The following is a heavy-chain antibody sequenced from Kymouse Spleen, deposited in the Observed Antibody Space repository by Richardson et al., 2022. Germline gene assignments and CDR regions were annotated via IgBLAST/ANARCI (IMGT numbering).Heavy chain of an antibody. Sequence: EVQLVESGGGLVQPGGSLRLSCAASGFTFSSYWMSWVRQAPGKGLEWVANIKQDGSEKYYVDSVKGRFTISRDNAKNSLYLQMNSLRAEDTAVYYCARYCSSTSCYAMFDYWGQGTLVTVSS. V-gene: IGHV3-7*01. J-gene: IGHJ4*02. D-gene: IGHD2-2*02. CDR3: ARYCSSTSCYAMFDY. CDR2: IKQDGSEK. CDR1: GFTFSSYW.